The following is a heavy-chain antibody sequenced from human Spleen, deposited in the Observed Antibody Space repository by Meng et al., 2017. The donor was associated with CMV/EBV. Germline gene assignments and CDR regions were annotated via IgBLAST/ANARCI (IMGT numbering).Heavy chain of an antibody. Sequence: ASVQVSCKASGFTFTSYGFTWVRQAPGQGLEWMGWISAYNGDTKYAQRLQDRVTMTTDTSTNTAYMELRGLRSDDTAVYYCARGLYCSVTNCPGGYWGQGTLVTVSS. D-gene: IGHD2-15*01. CDR2: ISAYNGDT. CDR1: GFTFTSYG. J-gene: IGHJ4*02. CDR3: ARGLYCSVTNCPGGY. V-gene: IGHV1-18*01.